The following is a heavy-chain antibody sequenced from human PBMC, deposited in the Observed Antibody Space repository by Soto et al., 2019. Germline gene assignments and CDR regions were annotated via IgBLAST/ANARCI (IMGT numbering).Heavy chain of an antibody. CDR2: ITPLYGTV. D-gene: IGHD5-18*01. J-gene: IGHJ5*01. CDR1: GRTFNSYG. CDR3: ARLGGYSYGYWFDY. Sequence: ASVKVSCKASGRTFNSYGISWVRQAPGQGLDWMGVITPLYGTVNYAQKFQGRVSITADKSTSTAYMDLNSLRSDDTAVYYCARLGGYSYGYWFDYWGQGTLVTVSS. V-gene: IGHV1-69*06.